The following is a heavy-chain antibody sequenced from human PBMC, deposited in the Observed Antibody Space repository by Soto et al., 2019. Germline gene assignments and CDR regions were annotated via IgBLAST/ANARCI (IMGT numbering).Heavy chain of an antibody. J-gene: IGHJ6*03. CDR1: GGSFSGYY. Sequence: PSETLSLTCAVYGGSFSGYYWSWIRQPPGKGLEWIGEINHSGSTNYNPSLKSRVTISVDTSKNQFSLKLSSVTAADTAVYYCARSGIVGGRKYYYMVRWGKGTPV. CDR3: ARSGIVGGRKYYYMVR. V-gene: IGHV4-34*01. D-gene: IGHD1-26*01. CDR2: INHSGST.